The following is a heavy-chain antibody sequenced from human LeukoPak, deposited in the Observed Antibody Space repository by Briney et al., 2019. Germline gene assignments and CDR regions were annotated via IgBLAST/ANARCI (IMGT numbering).Heavy chain of an antibody. CDR3: AKDYAVGSIDY. J-gene: IGHJ4*02. Sequence: GGTLRLSCAASGFTFCNYGMSWVRQAPGKGLEWVSSISRSGESTFYADSVRGRFTISRDNSKNTVSLQMESLRAEDTALYYCAKDYAVGSIDYWGQGTLVTVSS. D-gene: IGHD3-16*01. V-gene: IGHV3-23*01. CDR2: ISRSGEST. CDR1: GFTFCNYG.